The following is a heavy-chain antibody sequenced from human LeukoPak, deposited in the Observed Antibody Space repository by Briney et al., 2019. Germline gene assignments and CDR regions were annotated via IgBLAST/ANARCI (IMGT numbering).Heavy chain of an antibody. CDR3: ARVYCGGGCYSGYYGMDG. J-gene: IGHJ6*02. CDR2: IISSSSYI. Sequence: GGSLRLSCAASGFTFSIYNMNWVRPAPGEGLGWVSSIISSSSYIYYADSLKGRFTLSRDNAKNALSLQMNSQRAKDTAVYYCARVYCGGGCYSGYYGMDGWGQGTTVTVSS. CDR1: GFTFSIYN. D-gene: IGHD2-21*02. V-gene: IGHV3-21*01.